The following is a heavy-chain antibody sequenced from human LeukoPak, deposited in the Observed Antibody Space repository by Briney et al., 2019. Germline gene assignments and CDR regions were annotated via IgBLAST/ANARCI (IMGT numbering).Heavy chain of an antibody. J-gene: IGHJ4*02. CDR3: TRDLTVRSN. Sequence: KPGRSLRLSCTASGFTFGDYATSWFRQAPGKGLEWVGFIRSKAYGGTTEYAASVKGRFTISRDDSKSIAYLQMNSLKTEDTAVYYCTRDLTVRSNWGQGALVTVSS. CDR1: GFTFGDYA. D-gene: IGHD3-10*01. CDR2: IRSKAYGGTT. V-gene: IGHV3-49*05.